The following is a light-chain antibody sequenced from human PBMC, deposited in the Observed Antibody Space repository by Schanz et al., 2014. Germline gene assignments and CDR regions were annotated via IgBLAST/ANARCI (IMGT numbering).Light chain of an antibody. CDR2: GAS. CDR1: QSVSGRY. J-gene: IGKJ1*01. Sequence: EIVLTQSPGTLSLSPGERATLSCRASQSVSGRYLAWYQQKPGQAPRLLIYGASSRATGAPDRFSGSGSGTDFTLTISRLEPEDFAVYYCQHYYSEGRTFGQGTKVELK. V-gene: IGKV3-20*01. CDR3: QHYYSEGRT.